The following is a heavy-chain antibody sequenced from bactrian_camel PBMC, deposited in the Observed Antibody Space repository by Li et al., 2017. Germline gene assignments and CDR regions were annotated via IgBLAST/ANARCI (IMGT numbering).Heavy chain of an antibody. V-gene: IGHV3S53*01. Sequence: HVQLVESGGGSVQPGGQLKLSCVSSGYVYNSWSGSCMAWFRQVPGKEREGVAVVDSEGTEIYANAVKGRFTISKDNAKTTVYLQMNTLKPEDTGVYYCAADSPTARADVRTLYAMYLGQGTQVTVS. CDR2: VDSEGTE. D-gene: IGHD3*01. CDR1: GYVYNSWSGSC. J-gene: IGHJ4*01. CDR3: AADSPTARADVRTLYAMY.